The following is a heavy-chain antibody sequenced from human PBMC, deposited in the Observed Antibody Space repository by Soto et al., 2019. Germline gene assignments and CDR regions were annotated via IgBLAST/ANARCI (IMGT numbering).Heavy chain of an antibody. D-gene: IGHD2-8*02. V-gene: IGHV1-3*04. CDR2: INTGNGNT. CDR1: GYTFTDNA. CDR3: ARVVGYGGCDS. Sequence: QVHLVQSGAEVKKPGASVKVSCKASGYTFTDNAMHWVRQAPGQRLEWMGWINTGNGNTKYSQKFQGRVTFTRDTSASTADMELSSLTSEDTAVYYCARVVGYGGCDSWGQGTLVTVSS. J-gene: IGHJ5*01.